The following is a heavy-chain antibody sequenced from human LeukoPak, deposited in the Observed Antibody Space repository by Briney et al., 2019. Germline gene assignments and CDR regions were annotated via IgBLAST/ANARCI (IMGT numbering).Heavy chain of an antibody. J-gene: IGHJ4*02. CDR1: GGSFSGYY. Sequence: KTSETLSLTCAVYGGSFSGYYWSWIRQPPGKGLEWIGEINHSGSTNYNPSLKSRLTISVDTSKNQFSLKLSSVTAADTAVYYCARGPIVVVVFDYWGQGTLVTVSS. D-gene: IGHD2-2*01. V-gene: IGHV4-34*01. CDR3: ARGPIVVVVFDY. CDR2: INHSGST.